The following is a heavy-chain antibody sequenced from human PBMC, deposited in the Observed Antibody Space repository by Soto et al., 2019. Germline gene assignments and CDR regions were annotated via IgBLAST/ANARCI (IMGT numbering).Heavy chain of an antibody. V-gene: IGHV1-8*01. Sequence: SVKVSCKASGYTFTRYDINWVRQATGQGLEWMGWMNPNSANTGYAQKFQGRVTMTRNTSISTAYMELSSLRSEDTAGYYCARERTVAGDDYWGQGSLVTVSA. J-gene: IGHJ4*02. CDR2: MNPNSANT. CDR1: GYTFTRYD. D-gene: IGHD6-19*01. CDR3: ARERTVAGDDY.